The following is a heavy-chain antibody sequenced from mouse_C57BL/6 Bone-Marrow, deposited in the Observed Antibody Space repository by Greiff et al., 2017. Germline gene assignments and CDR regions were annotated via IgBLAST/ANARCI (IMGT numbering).Heavy chain of an antibody. CDR3: ARGIGYWYFDV. Sequence: QVQLQQPGAELVRPGSSVKLSCKASGYTFTSYWMHWVKQRPIQGLEWIGNIDPSDSETHYNQKFKDKATLTVDKSSSTAYMQLSSLTSEDSAVYYCARGIGYWYFDVWGTGTTVTVSS. J-gene: IGHJ1*03. CDR1: GYTFTSYW. V-gene: IGHV1-52*01. CDR2: IDPSDSET.